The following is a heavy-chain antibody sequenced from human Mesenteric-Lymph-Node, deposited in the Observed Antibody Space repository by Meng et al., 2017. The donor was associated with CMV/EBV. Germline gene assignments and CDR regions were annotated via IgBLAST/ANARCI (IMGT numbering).Heavy chain of an antibody. Sequence: YGGSFSGYYWSWLRQPPGKGLGWIGEISHSGSTNCNPSLKSRVTISVDTSKNQFSLKLSSVTAADTAVYYCARRRDYYGSGSYFNYWGQGTPVTVSS. J-gene: IGHJ4*02. CDR2: ISHSGST. V-gene: IGHV4-34*01. CDR1: GGSFSGYY. CDR3: ARRRDYYGSGSYFNY. D-gene: IGHD3-10*01.